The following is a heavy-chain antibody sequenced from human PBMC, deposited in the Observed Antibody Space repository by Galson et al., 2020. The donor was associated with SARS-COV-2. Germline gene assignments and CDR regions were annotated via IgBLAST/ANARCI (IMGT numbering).Heavy chain of an antibody. CDR1: GGFIKYGGYS. CDR3: ARGLVRVYDDTNYEGGDYLDS. Sequence: SETLSLTCVVSGGFIKYGGYSRNWIRQSSDKELEWIGYIYYTGSTYYNPSLQSRVTMSVDTSKNQFSLKLTSVTAADTAVYFCARGLVRVYDDTNYEGGDYLDSWGQGSLVTVSS. CDR2: IYYTGST. J-gene: IGHJ4*02. D-gene: IGHD3-3*01. V-gene: IGHV4-30-4*07.